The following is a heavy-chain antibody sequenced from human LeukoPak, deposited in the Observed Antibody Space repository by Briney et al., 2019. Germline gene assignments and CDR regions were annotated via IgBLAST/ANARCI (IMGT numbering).Heavy chain of an antibody. CDR3: ARVVPAAREADAFDI. CDR1: GFTVSSYS. D-gene: IGHD2-2*01. CDR2: ISSSSSYI. V-gene: IGHV3-21*01. Sequence: GGSLRLSCAASGFTVSSYSMNWVRQAPGKGLVWVSSISSSSSYIYYADSVKVRFTISTDNAKDSLYLQMKSLRAEDTAVYYCARVVPAAREADAFDIWGQGTMVTVSS. J-gene: IGHJ3*02.